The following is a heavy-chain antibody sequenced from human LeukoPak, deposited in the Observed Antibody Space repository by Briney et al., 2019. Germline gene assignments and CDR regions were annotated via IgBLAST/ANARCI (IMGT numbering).Heavy chain of an antibody. CDR3: ARTLRGGKFDY. Sequence: GGSLRLSCAASGFTFSIYSLTWVRQAPGKGLEWVSSISSSSNYIYYADSVKGRFTISRHNSRDTMYLQMNSLRTEDTAVYYCARTLRGGKFDYWGQGTLVTVSS. CDR2: ISSSSNYI. V-gene: IGHV3-21*04. CDR1: GFTFSIYS. J-gene: IGHJ4*02. D-gene: IGHD4-23*01.